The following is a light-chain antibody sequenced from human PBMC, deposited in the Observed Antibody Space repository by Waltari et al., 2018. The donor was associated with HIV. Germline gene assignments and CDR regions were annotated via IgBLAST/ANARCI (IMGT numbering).Light chain of an antibody. J-gene: IGKJ4*01. CDR3: QQYSDVPRT. CDR1: RAIGRS. CDR2: AAT. Sequence: DIQMAQSPASLSASLEDRVSITCRASRAIGRSLAWFQQKPGKSPMALIYAATTRHTAIPPGFVGSGSGTEFVLTIVSLQADDFATYYCQQYSDVPRTFGEGTKV. V-gene: IGKV1-16*01.